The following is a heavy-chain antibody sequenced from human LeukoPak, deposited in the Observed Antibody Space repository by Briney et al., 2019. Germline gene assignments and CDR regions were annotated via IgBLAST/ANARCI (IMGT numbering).Heavy chain of an antibody. CDR3: ASRPFLYGFRTYFDN. CDR1: GGSFSAFH. CDR2: MKQSGTP. J-gene: IGHJ4*02. D-gene: IGHD3-10*01. V-gene: IGHV4-34*01. Sequence: WETLSLTCAVYGGSFSAFHWNWIPQSPAKGLEWLGEMKQSGTPRYNPSLQSRVTISVDKSKNQFSLNVRSVTAADTAVYYCASRPFLYGFRTYFDNWAQGTLVTDS.